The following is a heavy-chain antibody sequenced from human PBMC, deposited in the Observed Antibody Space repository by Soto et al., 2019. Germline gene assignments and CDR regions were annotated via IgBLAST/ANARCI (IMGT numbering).Heavy chain of an antibody. J-gene: IGHJ4*02. D-gene: IGHD3-3*01. CDR1: GFTFSVSA. Sequence: GGSLRLSCAASGFTFSVSAMHLVRQAAGKGLEWVGRIRNKANNYATAYAVSVKGRFTISRDDSRNTAYLQMNSLKTEDTAVYYCARGVYDFWSGHPKGLDYWGQGTVVTVSS. CDR3: ARGVYDFWSGHPKGLDY. V-gene: IGHV3-73*01. CDR2: IRNKANNYAT.